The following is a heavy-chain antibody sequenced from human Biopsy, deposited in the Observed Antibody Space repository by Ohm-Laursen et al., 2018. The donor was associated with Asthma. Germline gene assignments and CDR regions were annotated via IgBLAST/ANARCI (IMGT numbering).Heavy chain of an antibody. Sequence: SLRLSCAASGFTFGDHCMSWVRQAPGKGLEWVSYISSSSSTIYYADSVKGRFTISRDNAKNSLYLQMNSLRDEDTAVYYCARPRWGPYGYWGQGTLVTVSS. D-gene: IGHD4-17*01. CDR3: ARPRWGPYGY. CDR1: GFTFGDHC. V-gene: IGHV3-48*02. CDR2: ISSSSSTI. J-gene: IGHJ4*02.